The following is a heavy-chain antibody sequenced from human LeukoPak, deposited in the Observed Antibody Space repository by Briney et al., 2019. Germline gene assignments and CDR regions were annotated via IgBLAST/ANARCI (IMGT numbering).Heavy chain of an antibody. CDR3: AAHDGGVGAPPGG. V-gene: IGHV4-38-2*01. J-gene: IGHJ4*02. CDR1: GYSISSGYY. Sequence: PSEALSLTCAVSGYSISSGYYWGWIRQPPGKGLEWIGSIYHSGSTYYNPSLKSRVTISVDTSKNQFSLKLSSVTAADTAVYYCAAHDGGVGAPPGGWGQGTLVTVPS. CDR2: IYHSGST. D-gene: IGHD1-26*01.